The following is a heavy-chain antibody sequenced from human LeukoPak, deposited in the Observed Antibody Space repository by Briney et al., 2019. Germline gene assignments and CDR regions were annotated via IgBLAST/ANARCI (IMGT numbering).Heavy chain of an antibody. D-gene: IGHD6-6*01. CDR2: IKQDGTEK. CDR3: ARVYSSSSGKNAFDI. V-gene: IGHV3-7*03. CDR1: GFIFSNYW. Sequence: PGGSLRLSCAASGFIFSNYWMSWVRQAPGKGLERVANIKQDGTEKDYVASVRGRFTISRDNAKNSLYLQVNSLRAEDTAVYYCARVYSSSSGKNAFDIWGQGTMVTVSS. J-gene: IGHJ3*02.